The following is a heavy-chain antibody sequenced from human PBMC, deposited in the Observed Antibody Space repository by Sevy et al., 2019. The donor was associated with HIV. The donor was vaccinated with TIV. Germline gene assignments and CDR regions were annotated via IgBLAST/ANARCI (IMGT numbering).Heavy chain of an antibody. CDR1: GYTFTSYY. Sequence: ASVKVSCKASGYTFTSYYMHWVRQAPGQGLEWMGINNPSGGSTSYAQKFQGRVTMTRDTSTSTVYMELSSLGSEDTAVYYCARGEVVVVVPATPPDYWGQGTLVTVSS. V-gene: IGHV1-46*03. D-gene: IGHD2-2*01. J-gene: IGHJ4*02. CDR3: ARGEVVVVVPATPPDY. CDR2: NNPSGGST.